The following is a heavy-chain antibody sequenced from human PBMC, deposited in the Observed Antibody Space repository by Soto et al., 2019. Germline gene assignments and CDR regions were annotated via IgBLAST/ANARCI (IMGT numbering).Heavy chain of an antibody. V-gene: IGHV3-49*03. Sequence: GGSLRLSCTASGFTFVDYAMSWFRQAPGKGLEWVGFIRSKAYGGTTEYAASVQGRFTISRDDSKSVAYLQMNSLKTEDTAVYYCASDGTPTVTAKYWGQGTLVTVSS. CDR1: GFTFVDYA. CDR2: IRSKAYGGTT. D-gene: IGHD4-17*01. CDR3: ASDGTPTVTAKY. J-gene: IGHJ4*02.